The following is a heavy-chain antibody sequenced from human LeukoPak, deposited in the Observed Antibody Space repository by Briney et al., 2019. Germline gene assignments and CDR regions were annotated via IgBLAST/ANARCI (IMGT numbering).Heavy chain of an antibody. D-gene: IGHD3-9*01. V-gene: IGHV3-33*01. CDR1: GFIPRNYG. J-gene: IGHJ5*02. CDR2: LGADGSSL. Sequence: GTSLRLSCVASGFIPRNYGMHWVRQAPGKGLEWVAGLGADGSSLYYADSIEGRFTISRDTSKNTLYVQMNSLRGEDTAVYYCARDLSFWSLSFDPWGQGTLVSVSS. CDR3: ARDLSFWSLSFDP.